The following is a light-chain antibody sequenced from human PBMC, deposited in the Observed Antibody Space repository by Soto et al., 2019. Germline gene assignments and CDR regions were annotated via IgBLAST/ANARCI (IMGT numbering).Light chain of an antibody. CDR2: GAS. V-gene: IGKV3-20*01. Sequence: IVLTQSPGTLSLSPGERATLSCRASQSVTTQLAWYQQKPGQAPRLIIHGASSRATGVPDRITGSGSGTDFTLSISRLEPEDFAVYYCQQYGGSTRTFGQATKVDIK. J-gene: IGKJ1*01. CDR1: QSVTTQ. CDR3: QQYGGSTRT.